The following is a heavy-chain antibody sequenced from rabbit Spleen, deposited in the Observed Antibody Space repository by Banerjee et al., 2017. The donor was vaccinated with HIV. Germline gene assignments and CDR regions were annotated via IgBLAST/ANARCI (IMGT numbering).Heavy chain of an antibody. J-gene: IGHJ6*01. D-gene: IGHD1-1*01. Sequence: QSLEESGGDLVKPGASLTLTCTASGFSFSNSDYMCWVRQAPGKGLEWISCIAGSSSGFTYSATWAKGRFTCSKTSSTTVTLQMTRLTAADTATYFCARDTSSSFSSYGMDLWGPGTLVTVS. CDR2: IAGSSSGFT. V-gene: IGHV1S40*01. CDR1: GFSFSNSDY. CDR3: ARDTSSSFSSYGMDL.